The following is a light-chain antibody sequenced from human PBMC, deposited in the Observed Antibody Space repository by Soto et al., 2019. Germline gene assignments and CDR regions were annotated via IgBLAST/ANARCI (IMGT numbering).Light chain of an antibody. Sequence: VMTQSPSTLSVSPGERATLSCMASQSVSSNLAWWQQKPGQAPRLLIYGASSRATGIPDRFSGSGSGTDFTLTISRLEPEDFAVYFCQQYGSSPTTFGQGTKVDIK. V-gene: IGKV3-20*01. CDR2: GAS. J-gene: IGKJ1*01. CDR1: QSVSSN. CDR3: QQYGSSPTT.